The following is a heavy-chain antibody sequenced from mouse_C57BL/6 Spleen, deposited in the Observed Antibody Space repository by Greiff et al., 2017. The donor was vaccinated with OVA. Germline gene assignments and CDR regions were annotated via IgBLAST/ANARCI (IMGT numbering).Heavy chain of an antibody. Sequence: EVQVVESGGDLVKPGGSLKLSCAASGFTFSSYGMSWVRQTPDKSLEWVATISSGGSYTYYPDSVKGRFTISRDNAKNTLYLLMSSLKSEDTAVYYCARGPGSFYYAMDYWGQGTSVTVSS. CDR2: ISSGGSYT. J-gene: IGHJ4*01. V-gene: IGHV5-6*01. D-gene: IGHD1-1*01. CDR3: ARGPGSFYYAMDY. CDR1: GFTFSSYG.